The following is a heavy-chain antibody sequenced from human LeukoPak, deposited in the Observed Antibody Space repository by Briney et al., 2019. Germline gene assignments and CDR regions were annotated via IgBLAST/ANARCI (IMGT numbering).Heavy chain of an antibody. CDR1: GGSISSYY. CDR3: ARHRGGPVYYDGWYFDL. Sequence: PSETLSLTCTVSGGSISSYYWSWIRQPAGKGLEWIGRIYTSGSTNYNPSLKSRVTISVDTSKNQFSLKLSSVTAADTAVYYCARHRGGPVYYDGWYFDLWGRGTLVTVSS. J-gene: IGHJ2*01. D-gene: IGHD3-22*01. CDR2: IYTSGST. V-gene: IGHV4-4*07.